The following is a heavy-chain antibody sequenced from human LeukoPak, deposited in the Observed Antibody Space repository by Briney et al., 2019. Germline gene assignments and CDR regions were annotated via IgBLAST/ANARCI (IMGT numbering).Heavy chain of an antibody. V-gene: IGHV3-7*03. J-gene: IGHJ4*02. CDR3: AREGYSSSWGHFDF. CDR2: IKQDGSEK. CDR1: GFAFSSYW. D-gene: IGHD6-13*01. Sequence: GGSLRLSCAASGFAFSSYWMSWVRQAPGKGLEWVANIKQDGSEKYYVDSVKSRFTISRDNSKNMVYLQMNSLRAEDTAVYYCAREGYSSSWGHFDFWGQGTLVTVSS.